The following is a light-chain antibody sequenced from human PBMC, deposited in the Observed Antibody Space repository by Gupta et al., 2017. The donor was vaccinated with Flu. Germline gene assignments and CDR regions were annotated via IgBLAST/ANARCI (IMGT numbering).Light chain of an antibody. CDR1: SNIGNNY. V-gene: IGLV1-47*01. CDR2: TND. CDR3: ATWDDSLRGVV. J-gene: IGLJ2*01. Sequence: SNIGNNYVDGSHHLPGTAPKVLIYTNDQRPPGVSDRFSGSKSGTSASLAISGLRSEDEASYYCATWDDSLRGVVFGGGTKLTVL.